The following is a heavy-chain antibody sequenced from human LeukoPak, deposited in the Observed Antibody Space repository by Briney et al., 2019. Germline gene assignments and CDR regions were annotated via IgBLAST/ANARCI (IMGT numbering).Heavy chain of an antibody. V-gene: IGHV3-48*01. D-gene: IGHD1-26*01. CDR1: GFSFSRYS. Sequence: GGSLRLSCAASGFSFSRYSMNWVLQAPGKGLEWISYISFSSTSTFYADSVKGRFTISKDNGKNSVYLQMNSLSAEDTAVYYCAASYSETQLFYFDYWGQGNLVTVSS. CDR2: ISFSSTST. J-gene: IGHJ4*02. CDR3: AASYSETQLFYFDY.